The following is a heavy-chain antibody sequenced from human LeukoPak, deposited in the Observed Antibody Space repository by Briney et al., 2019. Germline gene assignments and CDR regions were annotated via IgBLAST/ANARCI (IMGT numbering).Heavy chain of an antibody. CDR1: GFTVSSNY. CDR3: ARVLLWFGSAGWFDP. D-gene: IGHD3-10*01. CDR2: IYSGGST. J-gene: IGHJ5*02. Sequence: HSGGSLRLSCAASGFTVSSNYMSWLRQAPGKGLESVSVIYSGGSTYYADSVKGRFTISRDNAKNSLYLQMNSLRAEDTAVYYCARVLLWFGSAGWFDPWGQGTLVTVSS. V-gene: IGHV3-53*01.